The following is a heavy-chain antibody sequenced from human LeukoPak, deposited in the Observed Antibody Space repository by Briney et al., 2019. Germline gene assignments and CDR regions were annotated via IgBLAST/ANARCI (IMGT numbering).Heavy chain of an antibody. D-gene: IGHD3-10*01. Sequence: PGRSLRLSCAASGFTFSSYAMSSVRQAPGKGLEWVSAISGSGGSTYYADSVKGRFTISRDNSKNTLYLQMNSLRAEDTAVYYCAKHYYGSGSYDYWGQGTLVTVSS. CDR2: ISGSGGST. J-gene: IGHJ4*02. CDR3: AKHYYGSGSYDY. CDR1: GFTFSSYA. V-gene: IGHV3-23*01.